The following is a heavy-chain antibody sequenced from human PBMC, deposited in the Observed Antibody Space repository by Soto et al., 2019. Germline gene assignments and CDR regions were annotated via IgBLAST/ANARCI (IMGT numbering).Heavy chain of an antibody. D-gene: IGHD1-1*01. J-gene: IGHJ3*02. CDR1: GGSISSGGYY. V-gene: IGHV4-31*03. CDR2: IYYSGST. Sequence: LSLTCTVSGGSISSGGYYWSWIRQHPGKGLEWIGYIYYSGSTYYNPSLKSRVTISVDTSKNQFSLKLSSVTAADTAVYYCARWNINAFDIWGQGTMVTVSS. CDR3: ARWNINAFDI.